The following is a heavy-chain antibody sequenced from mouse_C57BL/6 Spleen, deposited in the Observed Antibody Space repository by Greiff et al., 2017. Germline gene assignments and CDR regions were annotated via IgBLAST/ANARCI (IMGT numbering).Heavy chain of an antibody. D-gene: IGHD2-4*01. CDR1: GYTFTSYW. V-gene: IGHV1-64*01. Sequence: VKLQESGAELVKPGASVKLSCKASGYTFTSYWMHWVKQRPGQGLEWIGMIHPNSGSTNYNEKFKSKATLTVDKSSSTAYMQLSSLTSEDSAVYYCARSLYDYDGYWGQGTTLTVSS. CDR2: IHPNSGST. CDR3: ARSLYDYDGY. J-gene: IGHJ2*01.